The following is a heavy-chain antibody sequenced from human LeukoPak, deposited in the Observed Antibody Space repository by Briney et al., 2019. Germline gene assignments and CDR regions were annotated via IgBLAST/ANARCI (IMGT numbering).Heavy chain of an antibody. D-gene: IGHD6-13*01. CDR3: ARGPRSSSWYALQY. J-gene: IGHJ4*02. CDR1: SGSLSTRNYY. Sequence: SETVSLTCTVSSGSLSTRNYYWGWVRQPPGKALEGVGNIFYSGSTYYSPSLKSRVTITLDTSRNQFSLKLNPVTGADTAVYYCARGPRSSSWYALQYGGQGTLVTVSS. CDR2: IFYSGST. V-gene: IGHV4-39*07.